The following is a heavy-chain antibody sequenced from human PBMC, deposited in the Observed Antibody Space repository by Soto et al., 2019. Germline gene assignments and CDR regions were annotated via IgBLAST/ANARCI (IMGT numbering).Heavy chain of an antibody. CDR1: GYTFTGYY. CDR3: ARGRISYCSGGSCPLAAFDI. V-gene: IGHV1-2*02. J-gene: IGHJ3*02. CDR2: INPNSGGT. Sequence: VKVSCKASGYTFTGYYMHWVRQAPGQGLEWMGWINPNSGGTNYAQKFQGRVTMTRDTSISTAYMELSRLRSDDTAVYYCARGRISYCSGGSCPLAAFDIWGQGTMVTVSS. D-gene: IGHD2-15*01.